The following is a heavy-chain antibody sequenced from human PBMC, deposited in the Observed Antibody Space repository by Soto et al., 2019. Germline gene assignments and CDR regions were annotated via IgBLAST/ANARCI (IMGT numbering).Heavy chain of an antibody. CDR1: GGTFSSYA. CDR2: IIPIFGTA. D-gene: IGHD4-17*01. CDR3: AREGGNFDYGDYAYRSRRGGGHDWYYYYGMDV. J-gene: IGHJ6*02. Sequence: ASVKVSCKASGGTFSSYAISWVRQAPGQGLEWMGGIIPIFGTANYAQKFQGRVTITADESTSTAYMELSSLRSEDTAVYYCAREGGNFDYGDYAYRSRRGGGHDWYYYYGMDVWGQGTTVTVSS. V-gene: IGHV1-69*13.